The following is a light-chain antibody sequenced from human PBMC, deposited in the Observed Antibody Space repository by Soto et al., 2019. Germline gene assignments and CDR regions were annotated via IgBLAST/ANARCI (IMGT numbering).Light chain of an antibody. J-gene: IGKJ1*01. CDR2: GAS. V-gene: IGKV3-15*01. CDR1: QSVSGN. CDR3: QQFNNWPPA. Sequence: EIVMAQSPATLSVSPGERATLSCRASQSVSGNLAWYQQKPGQAPRLLIYGASTRATGIPARFSGSGSGTEFTLTISSLQSEDFAVYYCQQFNNWPPAFSQGTKVEIK.